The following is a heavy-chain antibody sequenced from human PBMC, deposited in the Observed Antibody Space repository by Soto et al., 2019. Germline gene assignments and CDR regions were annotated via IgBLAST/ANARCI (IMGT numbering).Heavy chain of an antibody. J-gene: IGHJ6*02. V-gene: IGHV3-53*01. CDR3: ARGYEFWSGTAGMDV. D-gene: IGHD3-3*01. Sequence: GGSLRLSCAASGFTVSSNYMSWVRQAPGKGLEWVSVIYSGGSTYYADSVKGRFTISRDNSKNTLYLQMNSLRAEDTAVYYCARGYEFWSGTAGMDVWGQGTTVTVSS. CDR2: IYSGGST. CDR1: GFTVSSNY.